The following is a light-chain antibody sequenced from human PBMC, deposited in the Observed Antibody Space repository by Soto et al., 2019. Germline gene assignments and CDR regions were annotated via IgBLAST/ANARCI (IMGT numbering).Light chain of an antibody. J-gene: IGLJ1*01. CDR2: DVS. CDR1: SSEVGYYNY. Sequence: QSVLTQPRSVSRSRGQSVTVSCIGTSSEVGYYNYVSWYQQYPGKSPKLIIYDVSGPPSGVPDRFSGSKRGNTASLPIFGLQAEQEAYYYSASYIGSIIFLFGTGTKFTVL. V-gene: IGLV2-11*01. CDR3: ASYIGSIIFL.